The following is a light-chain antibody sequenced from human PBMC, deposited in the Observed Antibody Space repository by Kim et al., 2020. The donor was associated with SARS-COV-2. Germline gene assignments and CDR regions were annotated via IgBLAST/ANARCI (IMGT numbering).Light chain of an antibody. CDR3: QQYKNWPYT. Sequence: SVWPGERATLSCRASQSVSSNLAWYQQKPGQAPRLLIYGAFTRATGIPARFSGSGSGTEFTLTINSLQSEDFAVYYCQQYKNWPYTFGQGTKLEI. CDR1: QSVSSN. V-gene: IGKV3-15*01. J-gene: IGKJ2*01. CDR2: GAF.